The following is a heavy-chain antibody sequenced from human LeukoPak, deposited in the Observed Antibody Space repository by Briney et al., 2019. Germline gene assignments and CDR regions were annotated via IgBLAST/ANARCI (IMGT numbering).Heavy chain of an antibody. CDR2: ISGSSYI. V-gene: IGHV3-21*01. CDR1: GFTFSRYS. D-gene: IGHD6-13*01. CDR3: ARDPINIATAGKGFDY. Sequence: PGGSLRLSCAASGFTFSRYSMNWVRQAPGKGLEWVSSISGSSYIYYADSVKGRFTISRDNAKKSLYLQMNSLRAEDTAVYYCARDPINIATAGKGFDYWGQGTLVTVSS. J-gene: IGHJ4*02.